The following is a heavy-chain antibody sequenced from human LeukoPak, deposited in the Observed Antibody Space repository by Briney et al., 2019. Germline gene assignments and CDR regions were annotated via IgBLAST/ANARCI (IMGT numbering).Heavy chain of an antibody. Sequence: GGSLRLSCAASGFTFSSYSMNWVRQAPGKGLEWVSSISSSSSYIYYADSVKGRFTISRDNSKNTLYLQMNSLRAEDTAVYYCAKDGAVAVLNWFDPWGQGTLVTVSS. CDR2: ISSSSSYI. D-gene: IGHD6-19*01. CDR1: GFTFSSYS. J-gene: IGHJ5*02. V-gene: IGHV3-21*01. CDR3: AKDGAVAVLNWFDP.